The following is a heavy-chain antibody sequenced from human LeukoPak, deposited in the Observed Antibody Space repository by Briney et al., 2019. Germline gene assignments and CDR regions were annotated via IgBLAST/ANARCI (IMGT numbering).Heavy chain of an antibody. V-gene: IGHV4-59*01. J-gene: IGHJ4*02. CDR3: ARSNYYDSSGYPYFDY. CDR1: GGSISSYY. Sequence: SETLSLTCTVSGGSISSYYWSWIRQPPGKGLEWIGYIYYSGSTNYNPSLKSRVTISVDTSKNQFSLKLSSVTAADTAVYYCARSNYYDSSGYPYFDYWGQGTLVTVSS. CDR2: IYYSGST. D-gene: IGHD3-22*01.